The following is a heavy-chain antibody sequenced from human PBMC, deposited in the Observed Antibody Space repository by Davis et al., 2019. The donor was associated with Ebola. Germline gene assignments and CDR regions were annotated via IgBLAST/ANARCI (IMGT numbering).Heavy chain of an antibody. CDR1: GGSFSGYY. CDR3: ARGRSGYYGSGSPRQWAYGMDV. V-gene: IGHV4-34*01. Sequence: MPSETLSLTCAVYGGSFSGYYWSWIRQPPGKGLEWIGEINHSGSTNYNPSLKSRVTISVDTSKNQFSLKLSSVTAADTAVYYCARGRSGYYGSGSPRQWAYGMDVWGQGTTVTVSS. CDR2: INHSGST. D-gene: IGHD3-10*01. J-gene: IGHJ6*02.